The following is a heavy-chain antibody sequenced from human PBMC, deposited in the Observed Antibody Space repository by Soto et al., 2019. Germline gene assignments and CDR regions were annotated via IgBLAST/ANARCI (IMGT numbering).Heavy chain of an antibody. Sequence: SETLSLTCTVSGDSIRGRNYYWAWIRQPPGRGLEWVGTLFSGSTYSNPSLKSRVSISLDTSKNQVSLKLSSVAAADTAIYYCATTRGIAVGGSFNYWGQGTMVTVYS. CDR1: GDSIRGRNYY. V-gene: IGHV4-39*01. CDR2: LFSGST. D-gene: IGHD6-19*01. CDR3: ATTRGIAVGGSFNY. J-gene: IGHJ4*02.